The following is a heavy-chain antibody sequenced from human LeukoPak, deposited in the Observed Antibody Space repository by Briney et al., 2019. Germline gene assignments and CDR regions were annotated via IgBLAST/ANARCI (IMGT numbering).Heavy chain of an antibody. D-gene: IGHD5-18*01. CDR2: IIPILGIA. J-gene: IGHJ4*02. CDR3: ARGPIYPVVDTAMGYFDY. CDR1: GGTFSSYA. V-gene: IGHV1-69*04. Sequence: ASVKVSCKASGGTFSSYAISWVRQAPGQGLEWMGRIIPILGIANYAQKFQGRVTITADKSTSTAYMELSSLRSEDTAVYYCARGPIYPVVDTAMGYFDYWGQGTLVTVSS.